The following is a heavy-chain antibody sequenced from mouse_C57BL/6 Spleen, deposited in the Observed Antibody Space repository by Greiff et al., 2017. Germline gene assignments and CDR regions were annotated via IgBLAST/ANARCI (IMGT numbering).Heavy chain of an antibody. CDR3: AREATHYFDY. Sequence: DVMLVESGGDLVKPGGSLKLSCAASGFTFSSYGMSWVRQTPDKRLEWVATISSGGSYTYYPDSVKGRFTISRDNAKNTLYLQMSSLKSEDTAMYYCAREATHYFDYWGQGTTLTVSS. D-gene: IGHD1-1*01. J-gene: IGHJ2*01. CDR1: GFTFSSYG. CDR2: ISSGGSYT. V-gene: IGHV5-6*02.